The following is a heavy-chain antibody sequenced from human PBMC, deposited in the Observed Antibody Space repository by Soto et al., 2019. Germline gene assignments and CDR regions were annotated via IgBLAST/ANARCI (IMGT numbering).Heavy chain of an antibody. CDR3: AKMSSSWPLPNYGMDV. V-gene: IGHV3-23*01. D-gene: IGHD6-13*01. CDR1: GFTFSSYA. Sequence: GGSLRLSCAASGFTFSSYAMSWVRQAPGKGLEWVSAISGSGGSTYYADSVKGRFTISRDNYKNTLYLQMNSLRAEDTAVYYCAKMSSSWPLPNYGMDVWGQGTTVTVSS. CDR2: ISGSGGST. J-gene: IGHJ6*02.